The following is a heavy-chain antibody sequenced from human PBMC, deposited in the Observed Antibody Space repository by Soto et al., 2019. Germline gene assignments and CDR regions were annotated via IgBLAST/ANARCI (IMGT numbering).Heavy chain of an antibody. Sequence: SVKVSCKASGGTFSSYAISWVRQAPGQGLEWVGGIIPIFGTANYAQKFQGRVTITADKSTSTAYMELSSLRSEDTAVYYCAGVPPHYYGSGSPSYYYYGMDVWGQGTTVTVSS. J-gene: IGHJ6*02. V-gene: IGHV1-69*06. CDR3: AGVPPHYYGSGSPSYYYYGMDV. D-gene: IGHD3-10*01. CDR1: GGTFSSYA. CDR2: IIPIFGTA.